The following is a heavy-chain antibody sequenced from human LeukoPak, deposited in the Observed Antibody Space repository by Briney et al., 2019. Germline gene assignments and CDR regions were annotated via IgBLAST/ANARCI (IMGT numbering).Heavy chain of an antibody. V-gene: IGHV3-23*01. J-gene: IGHJ4*02. D-gene: IGHD1-26*01. CDR1: GFTFSSYA. CDR2: ISGSGGST. Sequence: GGSLRLSCAASGFTFSSYAMSWVRQAPGKGLEWASAISGSGGSTYYADSVKGRFTISRDNSKNTLYLQMNSLRAEDTAVYCCAKGRYSGTYLFDYWGQGTLVTVSS. CDR3: AKGRYSGTYLFDY.